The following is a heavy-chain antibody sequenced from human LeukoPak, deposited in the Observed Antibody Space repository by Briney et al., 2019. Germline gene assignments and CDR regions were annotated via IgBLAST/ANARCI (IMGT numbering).Heavy chain of an antibody. CDR1: GGSFSGYY. CDR2: INHSGST. D-gene: IGHD3-10*01. J-gene: IGHJ3*02. Sequence: SETLSLTCAVYGGSFSGYYWSWIRQPPGKGLEWIGEINHSGSTNYNPSLKSRVTISVDTSKNQFSLKLSSVTAADTAVYYCARGLLRSRGYYYGSGRAFDIWGQGTMVTVSS. CDR3: ARGLLRSRGYYYGSGRAFDI. V-gene: IGHV4-34*01.